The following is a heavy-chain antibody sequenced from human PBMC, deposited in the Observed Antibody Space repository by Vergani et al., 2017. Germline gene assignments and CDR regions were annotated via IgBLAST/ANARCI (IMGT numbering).Heavy chain of an antibody. CDR2: INPNSGGT. CDR3: ARGVRGASGWFDP. Sequence: QVQLVQSGAEVKKPGSSVKVSCKASGGTFSSYTISWVRQAPGQGLEWMGRINPNSGGTNYAQKFQGRVTMTRDTSISTTYMALSRLRSYDTAVYYCARGVRGASGWFDPWGQGTLVTVSS. D-gene: IGHD1-14*01. CDR1: GGTFSSYT. V-gene: IGHV1-2*02. J-gene: IGHJ5*02.